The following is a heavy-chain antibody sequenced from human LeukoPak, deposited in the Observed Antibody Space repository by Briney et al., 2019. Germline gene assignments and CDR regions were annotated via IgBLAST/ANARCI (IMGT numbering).Heavy chain of an antibody. D-gene: IGHD5-12*01. V-gene: IGHV3-30-3*01. J-gene: IGHJ4*02. CDR3: ARDDRGYSGYHFDH. Sequence: GSLRLSCAASGFTFSSYTFHWVRQAPGKGLEWVAVQDGNNKYYTDSVKGRFTISRDNSKNTLYLQMNSLRAEDTAVYYCARDDRGYSGYHFDHWGQGTQVTVSS. CDR1: GFTFSSYT. CDR2: QDGNNK.